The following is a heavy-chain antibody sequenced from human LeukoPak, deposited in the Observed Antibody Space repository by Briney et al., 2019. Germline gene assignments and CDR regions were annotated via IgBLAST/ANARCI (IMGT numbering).Heavy chain of an antibody. Sequence: GASVKVSCKASGYNFTTYAIHLVRQAPGQRLEWMGWIIAGTGITQYSQKFQGRVTFTRDTSANAACMEVSSLRSEDTALYFCARTSGSGSFYTNWGQGALVTVSS. CDR1: GYNFTTYA. CDR2: IIAGTGIT. CDR3: ARTSGSGSFYTN. D-gene: IGHD3-10*01. J-gene: IGHJ4*02. V-gene: IGHV1-3*01.